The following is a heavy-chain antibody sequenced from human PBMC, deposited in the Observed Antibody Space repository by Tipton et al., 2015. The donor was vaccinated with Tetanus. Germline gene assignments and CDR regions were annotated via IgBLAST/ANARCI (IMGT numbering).Heavy chain of an antibody. D-gene: IGHD5-12*01. CDR1: GASITSFY. V-gene: IGHV4-4*07. J-gene: IGHJ4*02. CDR2: IYTSGST. CDR3: ARVRRGATTDLDY. Sequence: TLSLTCTVSGASITSFYWSWIRQSPGKGLEWLGDIYTSGSTNYNPSLKSRVTMSLDTSKNQFSLKLSSVTAADTAVYYCARVRRGATTDLDYWGQGTLVTVSS.